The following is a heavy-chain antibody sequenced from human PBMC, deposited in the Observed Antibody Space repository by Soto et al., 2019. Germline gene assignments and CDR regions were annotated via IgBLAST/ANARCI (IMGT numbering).Heavy chain of an antibody. Sequence: QVQLQESGPGLVRPSETLSLTCTVSGASIRTSYWTWIRQPPGKGLEWIAYIYHSGTTNYNPSLKSRATKSADTSKNQLSLKLNSVTAADTAVYYCARLPAVSGSLAWFDPWGQGTLVIVSS. CDR1: GASIRTSY. CDR2: IYHSGTT. V-gene: IGHV4-59*08. D-gene: IGHD3-10*01. J-gene: IGHJ5*02. CDR3: ARLPAVSGSLAWFDP.